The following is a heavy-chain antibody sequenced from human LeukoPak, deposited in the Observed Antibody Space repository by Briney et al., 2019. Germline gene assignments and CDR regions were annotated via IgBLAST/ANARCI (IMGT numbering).Heavy chain of an antibody. J-gene: IGHJ3*02. CDR1: GGSISSYY. D-gene: IGHD4-23*01. CDR3: ARVKEGFDI. Sequence: PSETLSLTCTVSGGSISSYYWSWIRQPPGKGLEWIGYIYYSGSTDYNPSLKSRVTISVDTSKNQFSLKLSSVTAADTAVYYCARVKEGFDIWGQGTMVTVSS. V-gene: IGHV4-59*01. CDR2: IYYSGST.